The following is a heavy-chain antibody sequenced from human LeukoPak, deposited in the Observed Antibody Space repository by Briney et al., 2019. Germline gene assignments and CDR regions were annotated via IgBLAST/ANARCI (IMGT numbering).Heavy chain of an antibody. CDR2: ISYAGGST. Sequence: GGSLRLSCAASAFTFSTYAMSWVRQAPGKGLEWVSAISYAGGSTFYADSVKGRFTISRDNSKNTLYLQMNSLRAEDTAVYYCAKDRAQGGSGSYSDYWGQGTLVTVSS. J-gene: IGHJ4*02. D-gene: IGHD3-10*01. CDR1: AFTFSTYA. CDR3: AKDRAQGGSGSYSDY. V-gene: IGHV3-23*01.